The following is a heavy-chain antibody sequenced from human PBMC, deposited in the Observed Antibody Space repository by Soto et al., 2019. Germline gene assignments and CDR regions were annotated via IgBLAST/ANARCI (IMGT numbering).Heavy chain of an antibody. V-gene: IGHV3-7*01. CDR3: ARENLDYYYYYMDV. J-gene: IGHJ6*03. CDR2: IKQDGSEK. Sequence: GSLRLSCAASGFTFSSYWMSWVRQAPGKGLEWVANIKQDGSEKYYVDSVKGRFTISRDNAKNSLYLQMNSLRAEDTAVYYCARENLDYYYYYMDVWGKGTTVTVSS. CDR1: GFTFSSYW.